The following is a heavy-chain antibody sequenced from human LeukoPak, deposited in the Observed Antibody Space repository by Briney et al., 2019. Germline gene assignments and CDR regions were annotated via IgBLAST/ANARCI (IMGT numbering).Heavy chain of an antibody. CDR2: TYYRSKWYH. CDR1: GDSVSSTSAA. CDR3: AREHGGSGYEFTF. V-gene: IGHV6-1*01. J-gene: IGHJ4*02. Sequence: SQTLSLTCAISGDSVSSTSAAWSWIRQSPSRGLEWLGRTYYRSKWYHDYALSVRSRITINPDTSKNQFSLQLNSVTPEGTAVYYCAREHGGSGYEFTFWGQGTLVTVSS. D-gene: IGHD5-12*01.